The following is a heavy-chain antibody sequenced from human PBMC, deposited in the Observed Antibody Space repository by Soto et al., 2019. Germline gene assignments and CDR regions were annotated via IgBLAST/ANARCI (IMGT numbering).Heavy chain of an antibody. J-gene: IGHJ3*02. CDR1: GGSISSGGYY. Sequence: SETLSLTCTVSGGSISSGGYYWSWIRQHPGKGLEWIGYIYYSGSTYYNPSLKSRVTISVDTSKNQFSLKLSSVTAADTAVYYCARVDSGRENAFDIWGQGTMVTVSS. V-gene: IGHV4-31*03. D-gene: IGHD1-26*01. CDR2: IYYSGST. CDR3: ARVDSGRENAFDI.